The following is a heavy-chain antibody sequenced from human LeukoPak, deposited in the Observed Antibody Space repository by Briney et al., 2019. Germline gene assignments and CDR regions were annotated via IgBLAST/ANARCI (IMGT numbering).Heavy chain of an antibody. V-gene: IGHV1-69*04. J-gene: IGHJ5*02. Sequence: ASVKVSCKASGGTFSSYTISWVRQAPGQGLEWMGRIIPILGIANYAQKFQGRVTITADKSTSTAYMELSSLRSEDTAVYYCARDPGLNPPQTSPSNWFDPWGQGTLVTVSS. CDR1: GGTFSSYT. D-gene: IGHD2-2*01. CDR2: IIPILGIA. CDR3: ARDPGLNPPQTSPSNWFDP.